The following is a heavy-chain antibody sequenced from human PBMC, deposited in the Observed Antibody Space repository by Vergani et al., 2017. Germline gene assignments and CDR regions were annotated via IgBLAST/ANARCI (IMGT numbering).Heavy chain of an antibody. CDR2: IWYDGSNK. CDR1: GFTFSSYG. V-gene: IGHV3-33*01. Sequence: QVQLVESGGGVVQPGRSLRLSCAASGFTFSSYGMHWVRQAPGKGLEWVAVIWYDGSNKYYADSVKGRFTISRDNSKNTLYLQMNSLRAEDTAVYYCARDLRAISNYDILTGYYSHYYYYYGMDVWGQGTTVTVSS. J-gene: IGHJ6*02. CDR3: ARDLRAISNYDILTGYYSHYYYYYGMDV. D-gene: IGHD3-9*01.